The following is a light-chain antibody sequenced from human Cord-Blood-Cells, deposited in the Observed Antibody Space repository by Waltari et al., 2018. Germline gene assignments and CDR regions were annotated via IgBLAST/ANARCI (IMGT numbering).Light chain of an antibody. J-gene: IGKJ2*03. Sequence: DSQRTQSPSSLAASVGDRGTITGRASQSISSYLNWYQQKPGKAPKLLTYAASSVQSGVPSRFSGSGSGTDFPLSISSLQPEDFATYYCQQSYSTPLMSSFVQWTKL. V-gene: IGKV1-39*01. CDR2: AAS. CDR1: QSISSY. CDR3: QQSYSTPLMSS.